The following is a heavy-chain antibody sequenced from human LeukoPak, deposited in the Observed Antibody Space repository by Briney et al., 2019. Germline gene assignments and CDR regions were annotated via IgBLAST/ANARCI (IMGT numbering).Heavy chain of an antibody. CDR3: TRDRGFSGYDPSDF. V-gene: IGHV3-11*04. D-gene: IGHD5-12*01. CDR1: GFTFSDYY. Sequence: GGSLRLSCASSGFTFSDYYMSWIRQAPGKGLEWLSCISGSSSIIYYADSVKGRFTISRDNAKNSLFLQLDSLRAEDTAVYYCTRDRGFSGYDPSDFWGQGTLVTVSS. J-gene: IGHJ4*02. CDR2: ISGSSSII.